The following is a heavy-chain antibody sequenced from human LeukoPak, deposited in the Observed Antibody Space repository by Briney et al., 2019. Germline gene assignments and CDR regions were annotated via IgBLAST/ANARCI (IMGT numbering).Heavy chain of an antibody. CDR1: GGTFSSYA. CDR2: IIAIFDTG. CDR3: AITYYYGSGSDQGWWFDP. Sequence: SVKVSCKASGGTFSSYAINWVRQAPGQGLEWMGGIIAIFDTGNYAQKFQGRVTITADESTSTAYMELSSLRSGDTAVYYCAITYYYGSGSDQGWWFDPWGQGTLVTVSS. J-gene: IGHJ5*02. D-gene: IGHD3-10*01. V-gene: IGHV1-69*13.